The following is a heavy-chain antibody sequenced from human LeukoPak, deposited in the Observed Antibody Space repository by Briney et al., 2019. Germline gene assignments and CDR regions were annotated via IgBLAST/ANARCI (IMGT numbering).Heavy chain of an antibody. V-gene: IGHV3-23*01. CDR3: AKGRGEYYHYGMDV. CDR1: GFTFSSYA. J-gene: IGHJ6*02. CDR2: ISGSGGYT. D-gene: IGHD5-24*01. Sequence: PGGSLRLSCAASGFTFSSYAMSWVRQAPGKGLEWVSGISGSGGYTYYADSVKGRFTISRDNSKNTLYLQMSSLRVEDTAEYHCAKGRGEYYHYGMDVWGQGTTVTVSS.